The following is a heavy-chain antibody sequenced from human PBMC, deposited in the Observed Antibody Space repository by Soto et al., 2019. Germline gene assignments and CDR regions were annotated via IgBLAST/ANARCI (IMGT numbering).Heavy chain of an antibody. D-gene: IGHD1-26*01. J-gene: IGHJ4*02. CDR2: IYYSGST. V-gene: IGHV4-59*01. CDR3: ARFAPILGASFDY. Sequence: SETLSLTCTVSGGSISSYYWSWIRQPPGKGLEWIGYIYYSGSTNYNPSLKSRVTISVDTSKNQFSLKLSSVTAADTAVDYCARFAPILGASFDYWGQGTLVTVSS. CDR1: GGSISSYY.